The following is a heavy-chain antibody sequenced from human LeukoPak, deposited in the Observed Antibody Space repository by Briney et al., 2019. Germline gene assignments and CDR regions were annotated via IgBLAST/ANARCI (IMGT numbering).Heavy chain of an antibody. Sequence: SQTLSLTCAVSGGSISSGGYSWSWIRQPPGKGLEWIGYIYHSGSTYYNPSLKSRVTISVDRSKNQFSLKLSSVTAADTAVYYCARGGSYRVYWGQGTLVTVSS. CDR1: GGSISSGGYS. D-gene: IGHD3-16*02. V-gene: IGHV4-30-2*01. CDR3: ARGGSYRVY. J-gene: IGHJ4*02. CDR2: IYHSGST.